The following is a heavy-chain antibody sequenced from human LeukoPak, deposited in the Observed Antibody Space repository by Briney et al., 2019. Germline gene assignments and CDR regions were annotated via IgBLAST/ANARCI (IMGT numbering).Heavy chain of an antibody. J-gene: IGHJ4*02. CDR3: ARDSPGGSSGWSEQDY. Sequence: GASVKVSCKASGYTFTGYYMHWVRQAPGQGLEWMGWINPNSGGTNYAQKFQGRVTMTRDTSISTAYMELSRLRSDDTAVYYCARDSPGGSSGWSEQDYWGQGTLVTVSS. D-gene: IGHD6-19*01. V-gene: IGHV1-2*02. CDR1: GYTFTGYY. CDR2: INPNSGGT.